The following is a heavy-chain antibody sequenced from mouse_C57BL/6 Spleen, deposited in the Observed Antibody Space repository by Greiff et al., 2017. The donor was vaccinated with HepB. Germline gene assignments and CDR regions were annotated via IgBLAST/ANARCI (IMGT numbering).Heavy chain of an antibody. D-gene: IGHD1-1*01. Sequence: VQLQQSGAELVRPGTSVKMSCKASGYTFTNYWIGWAKQRPGHGLEWIGDIYPGGGYTNYNEKFKGKATLTADKSSSTAYMQFSSLTSEDSAIYYCARRDYYGTSYWYFDVWGTGTTVTSPQ. CDR3: ARRDYYGTSYWYFDV. J-gene: IGHJ1*03. CDR2: IYPGGGYT. CDR1: GYTFTNYW. V-gene: IGHV1-63*01.